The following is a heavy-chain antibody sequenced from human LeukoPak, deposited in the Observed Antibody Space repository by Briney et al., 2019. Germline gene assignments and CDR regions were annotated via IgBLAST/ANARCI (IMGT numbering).Heavy chain of an antibody. CDR3: ARDWSSSGYGPGGFDY. J-gene: IGHJ4*02. V-gene: IGHV3-21*01. CDR1: GFTFSSYS. CDR2: ISSSSSYI. Sequence: GGSLRLSCAASGFTFSSYSMNWVRQAPGKGLEWVSSISSSSSYIYYADSVKGRFTISRDNAKNSLYLQMNSLRAEDTAVYYCARDWSSSGYGPGGFDYWGQGTLVTVS. D-gene: IGHD3-22*01.